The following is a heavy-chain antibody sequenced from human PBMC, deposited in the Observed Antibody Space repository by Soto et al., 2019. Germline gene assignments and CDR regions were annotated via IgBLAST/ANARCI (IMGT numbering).Heavy chain of an antibody. CDR2: INHRGRT. D-gene: IGHD2-21*01. CDR1: GGSFSDYY. Sequence: QVQLQQWGAGLLKPSETLSLTCAVYGGSFSDYYWTWIRQPPGKGLEWFGEINHRGRTNYNPVLKSRVTILRDTPKNQFSLKLSSVTAADTAVYFCARPRGPGAIYNWFDPWGQGTLVTVSS. J-gene: IGHJ5*02. CDR3: ARPRGPGAIYNWFDP. V-gene: IGHV4-34*01.